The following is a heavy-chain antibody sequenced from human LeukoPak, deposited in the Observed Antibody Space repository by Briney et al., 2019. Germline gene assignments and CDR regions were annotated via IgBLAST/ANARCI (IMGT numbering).Heavy chain of an antibody. D-gene: IGHD1-26*01. CDR3: AKKTIVGATVDAFDI. CDR1: GFTFSNYG. CDR2: IRYEGSNK. Sequence: PGGSLRLSCVASGFTFSNYGMHWVRQAPGKGLEWVASIRYEGSNKYYADSVKGRFTISRDNSKNTLYLQMNSLRAEDTAVYYCAKKTIVGATVDAFDIWGQGTMVTVSS. V-gene: IGHV3-30*02. J-gene: IGHJ3*02.